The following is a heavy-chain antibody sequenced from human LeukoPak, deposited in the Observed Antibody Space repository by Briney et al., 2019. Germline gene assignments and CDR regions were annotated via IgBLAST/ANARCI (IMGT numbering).Heavy chain of an antibody. D-gene: IGHD2-2*01. Sequence: AGSLRLSCAASGFTVSSNYMSWVRQAPGKGLEWVSVILSGGSTYYADSVKGRFTISRDNSKNTLYLQMNSLRAEDTAVHYCSRVADCSSTSCYGYFDYWGQGTLVTVSS. CDR1: GFTVSSNY. CDR3: SRVADCSSTSCYGYFDY. CDR2: ILSGGST. J-gene: IGHJ4*02. V-gene: IGHV3-66*01.